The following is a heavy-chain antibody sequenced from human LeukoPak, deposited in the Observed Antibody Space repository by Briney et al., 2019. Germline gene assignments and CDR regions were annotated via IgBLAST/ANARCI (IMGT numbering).Heavy chain of an antibody. D-gene: IGHD3-9*01. CDR3: AKSGDILTGYYKPYYFDH. Sequence: PGGSLRLSCAASGFTFSSYAMSWVRQAPGKGLEWVSAISGSGGSTYYADSVKGRFTISRDNSKNTLYLQMNSLRAEDTAVYYCAKSGDILTGYYKPYYFDHWGQGTLVTVSS. V-gene: IGHV3-23*01. J-gene: IGHJ4*02. CDR2: ISGSGGST. CDR1: GFTFSSYA.